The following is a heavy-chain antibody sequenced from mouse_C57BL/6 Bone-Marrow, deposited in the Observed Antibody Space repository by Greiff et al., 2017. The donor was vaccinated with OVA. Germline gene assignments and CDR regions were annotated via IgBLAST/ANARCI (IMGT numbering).Heavy chain of an antibody. CDR1: GFTFSDYG. CDR3: ARRVGHYAMDY. D-gene: IGHD4-1*01. CDR2: ISSGSSTI. V-gene: IGHV5-17*01. J-gene: IGHJ4*01. Sequence: EVKLVESGGGLVKPGGSLKLSCAASGFTFSDYGMHWVRQAPEKGLEWVAYISSGSSTIYYADTVKGRFTISRDNAKNTLFLQMTSLRSEDTAMYYCARRVGHYAMDYWGQGTSVTVSS.